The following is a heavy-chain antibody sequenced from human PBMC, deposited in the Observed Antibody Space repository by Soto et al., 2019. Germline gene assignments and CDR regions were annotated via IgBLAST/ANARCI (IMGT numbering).Heavy chain of an antibody. V-gene: IGHV4-39*01. J-gene: IGHJ6*02. CDR3: AKSWNYGPIYYGMDV. CDR1: GGSISSSSYY. Sequence: QLQLQESGPGLVKPSETLSLTCTVSGGSISSSSYYWGWIRQPPGKGLEWIGSIYYSGSTYYNPSLKSRVTISVDTSKNQFSLKLSSVTAADTAVYYCAKSWNYGPIYYGMDVWGQGTTVTVSS. D-gene: IGHD1-7*01. CDR2: IYYSGST.